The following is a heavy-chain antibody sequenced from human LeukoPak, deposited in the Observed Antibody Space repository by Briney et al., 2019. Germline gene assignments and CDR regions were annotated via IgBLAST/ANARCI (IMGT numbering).Heavy chain of an antibody. V-gene: IGHV3-23*01. CDR2: ISGSAGST. CDR1: GFTFSNYA. D-gene: IGHD3-10*01. Sequence: GGSLRLSCAASGFTFSNYAMSWVRRAPGKGLEWVSAISGSAGSTYYADSVKGRFTISRDNSKNTLHLQRDSLRAEDTAVYYCAKGKTTGGGPGYYFDYWGQGTLVTASS. CDR3: AKGKTTGGGPGYYFDY. J-gene: IGHJ4*02.